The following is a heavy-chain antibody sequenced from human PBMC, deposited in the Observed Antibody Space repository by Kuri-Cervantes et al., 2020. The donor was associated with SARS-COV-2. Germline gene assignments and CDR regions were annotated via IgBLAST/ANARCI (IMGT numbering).Heavy chain of an antibody. J-gene: IGHJ4*02. Sequence: ESLKISCTVSGGSISSGSYYWSWIRQPAGKGLEWIGYIYTSGSTNYNPSLKSRVTISVDTSKNQFSLKLSSVTAADTAVYYCARDRIYSSSSGRFDYWGQGTLVTVSS. D-gene: IGHD6-6*01. CDR3: ARDRIYSSSSGRFDY. CDR1: GGSISSGSYY. V-gene: IGHV4-61*10. CDR2: IYTSGST.